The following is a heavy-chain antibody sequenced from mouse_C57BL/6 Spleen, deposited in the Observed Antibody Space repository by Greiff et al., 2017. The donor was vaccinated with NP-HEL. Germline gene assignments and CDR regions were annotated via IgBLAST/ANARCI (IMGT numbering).Heavy chain of an antibody. CDR1: GYAFTNYL. D-gene: IGHD2-2*01. Sequence: QVQLQQSGAELVRPGTSVKVSCKASGYAFTNYLIEWVKQRPGQGLEWIGVINPGSGGTNYNEKFKGKATLTADKSSSTAYMQLSSLTSEDSAVYFGAREEVTTGAYWGQGTLVTVSA. CDR2: INPGSGGT. V-gene: IGHV1-54*01. CDR3: AREEVTTGAY. J-gene: IGHJ3*01.